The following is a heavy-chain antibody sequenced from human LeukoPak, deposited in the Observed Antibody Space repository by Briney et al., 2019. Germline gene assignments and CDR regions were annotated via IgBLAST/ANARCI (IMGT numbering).Heavy chain of an antibody. J-gene: IGHJ4*02. V-gene: IGHV4-34*01. CDR2: INHSGST. CDR1: GGSFSGYY. CDR3: ARARYYYDSSGYMDRFDY. D-gene: IGHD3-22*01. Sequence: KPSETLSPTCAVYGGSFSGYYWSWIRQPPGKGLEWVGEINHSGSTNYNPSLKSRVTISVDTSKNQFSLKLSSVTAADTAVYYCARARYYYDSSGYMDRFDYWGQGTLVTVSS.